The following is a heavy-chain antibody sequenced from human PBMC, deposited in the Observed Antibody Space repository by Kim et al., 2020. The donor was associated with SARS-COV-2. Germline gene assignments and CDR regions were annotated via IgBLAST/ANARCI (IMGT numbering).Heavy chain of an antibody. CDR3: AKDKAYMIVVAKDAFDI. D-gene: IGHD3-22*01. Sequence: GGSLRLSCAASGFTFSSYAMSWVRQAPGKGLEWVSAISGSGGSTYYADSVKGRFTISRDNSKNTLYLQMNRLRAEDTAVYYCAKDKAYMIVVAKDAFDIWGPGTMVTVSS. CDR2: ISGSGGST. CDR1: GFTFSSYA. V-gene: IGHV3-23*01. J-gene: IGHJ3*02.